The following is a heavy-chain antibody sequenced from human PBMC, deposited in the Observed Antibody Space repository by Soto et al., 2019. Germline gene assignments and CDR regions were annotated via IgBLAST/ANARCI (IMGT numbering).Heavy chain of an antibody. J-gene: IGHJ4*02. Sequence: QVQLVQSGADVKKPGSSVKVSCKASGGTFSSYAISWVRQAPGQGLEWMGGIIPIFGTANYAQKFQGRVTITADESTSTAYMELSSLRSEDTAVYYCALGPGYDSSGYYRAPLYYFDYWGQGTLVTVSS. D-gene: IGHD3-22*01. CDR3: ALGPGYDSSGYYRAPLYYFDY. CDR2: IIPIFGTA. V-gene: IGHV1-69*01. CDR1: GGTFSSYA.